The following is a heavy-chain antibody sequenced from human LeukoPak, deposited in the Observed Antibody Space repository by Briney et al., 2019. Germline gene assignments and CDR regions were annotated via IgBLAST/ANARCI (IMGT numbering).Heavy chain of an antibody. CDR3: SRHTSSWHAMDV. J-gene: IGHJ6*02. Sequence: PGGSLRLSCAASGFTLSSYWMRWVRQAPGKGLEWVAPIKEDGSEKYYVDSVKGRFTISRDNAKSSLYLQMNSLRAEDTAVYYCSRHTSSWHAMDVWGQGTTVTVSS. D-gene: IGHD6-13*01. V-gene: IGHV3-7*02. CDR1: GFTLSSYW. CDR2: IKEDGSEK.